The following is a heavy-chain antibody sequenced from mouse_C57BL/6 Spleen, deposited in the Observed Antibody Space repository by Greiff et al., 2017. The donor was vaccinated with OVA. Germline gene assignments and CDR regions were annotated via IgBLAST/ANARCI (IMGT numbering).Heavy chain of an antibody. D-gene: IGHD1-1*01. CDR1: GYTFTSYW. V-gene: IGHV1-53*01. CDR3: ARNDYYGSSCLDY. CDR2: INPSNGGT. J-gene: IGHJ2*01. Sequence: VQLQQPGTELVKPGASVKLSCKASGYTFTSYWMHWVKQRPGQGLEWIGNINPSNGGTNYNEKLKSKATLTVDKSSSTAYMQLSSLTSEDSAVYYCARNDYYGSSCLDYWGQGTTLTVSS.